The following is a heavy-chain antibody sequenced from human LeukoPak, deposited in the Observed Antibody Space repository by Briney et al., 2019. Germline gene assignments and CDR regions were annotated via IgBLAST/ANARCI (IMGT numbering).Heavy chain of an antibody. CDR1: GFTFSNYA. V-gene: IGHV3-30-3*01. D-gene: IGHD3-10*01. J-gene: IGHJ4*02. CDR3: ARDNDFTIDY. CDR2: ISFDESNI. Sequence: GGSLRLSCVASGFTFSNYAMHWVRQAPGKGLEWVAVISFDESNIYYADSVKGRFTISRDNAKNSLFLQMNSVRAEDTAVYYCARDNDFTIDYWGQGTLVTVSS.